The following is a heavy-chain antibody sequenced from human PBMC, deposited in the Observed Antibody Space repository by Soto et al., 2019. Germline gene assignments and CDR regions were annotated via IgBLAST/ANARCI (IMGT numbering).Heavy chain of an antibody. CDR1: GFTFKISA. D-gene: IGHD6-13*01. CDR3: ATQGAQTWPNVSSSWYLVPEYSQH. J-gene: IGHJ1*01. V-gene: IGHV3-23*01. Sequence: QPGGSMGLASASSGFTFKISAVAWFRQAPGEGLEWVSAIRGSGGSTYYADSVKGRFTISRDNSKNTLYLQMNSLRAEATAVYYCATQGAQTWPNVSSSWYLVPEYSQHWGKRTLVTVSS. CDR2: IRGSGGST.